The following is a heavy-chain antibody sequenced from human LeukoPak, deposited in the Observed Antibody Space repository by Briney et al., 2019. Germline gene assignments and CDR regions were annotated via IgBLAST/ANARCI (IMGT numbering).Heavy chain of an antibody. Sequence: TGGSLRLSCAASGFTFSDYYMSWIRQAPGKGLEWVSYISSSGSTIYYADSVKGRFTISRDNAKNSLYLQMNSLRAEDTAVYYCATPLDYYDSSGYHQGGDWGQGTLITVSS. CDR3: ATPLDYYDSSGYHQGGD. D-gene: IGHD3-22*01. CDR2: ISSSGSTI. V-gene: IGHV3-11*01. J-gene: IGHJ4*02. CDR1: GFTFSDYY.